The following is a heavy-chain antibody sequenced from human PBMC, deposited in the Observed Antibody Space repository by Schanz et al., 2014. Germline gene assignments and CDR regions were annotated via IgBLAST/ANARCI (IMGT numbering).Heavy chain of an antibody. CDR1: GYTFISYG. D-gene: IGHD3-9*01. CDR2: MNPDSGNT. J-gene: IGHJ4*02. Sequence: QVQLVQSGAEVKKPGASVKVSCKASGYTFISYGINWVRQAPGQGLEWMGWMNPDSGNTGYAQKFQGWVTMTRDTSISTAYMELSSLRSEDTAVYYCATGKGDILTGRYWGQGTLVTVSS. V-gene: IGHV1-8*02. CDR3: ATGKGDILTGRY.